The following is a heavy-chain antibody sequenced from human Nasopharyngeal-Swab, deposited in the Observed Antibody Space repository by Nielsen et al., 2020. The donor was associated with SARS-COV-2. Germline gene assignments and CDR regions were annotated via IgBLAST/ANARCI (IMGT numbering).Heavy chain of an antibody. CDR3: ARGGQGTYYYDSSGYYGEYYFDY. CDR2: ISSSSSTI. Sequence: GESLKISCAASGFISSDYSMNWVRQAPGKGLEWVPHISSSSSTIYYADSVKGRFTITRDNAKNSLYLQMDSLRAEDTAVYYCARGGQGTYYYDSSGYYGEYYFDYWGQGTLVTVSS. D-gene: IGHD3-22*01. V-gene: IGHV3-48*01. J-gene: IGHJ4*02. CDR1: GFISSDYS.